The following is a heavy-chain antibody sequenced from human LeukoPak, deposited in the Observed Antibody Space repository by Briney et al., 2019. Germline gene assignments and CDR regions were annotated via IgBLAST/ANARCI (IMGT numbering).Heavy chain of an antibody. CDR2: ISGSGGST. Sequence: GGSLRLSCAASGFTFSSYAMSWVRQAPGKGLEWVSAISGSGGSTYYADSVKGRFTISRDNSKNTLYLQMNSLRAEDTAVYYCAKVASPFGRGTPPSRDGYNPTFGGGAFDIWGQGTMVTVSS. CDR3: AKVASPFGRGTPPSRDGYNPTFGGGAFDI. V-gene: IGHV3-23*01. D-gene: IGHD5-24*01. J-gene: IGHJ3*02. CDR1: GFTFSSYA.